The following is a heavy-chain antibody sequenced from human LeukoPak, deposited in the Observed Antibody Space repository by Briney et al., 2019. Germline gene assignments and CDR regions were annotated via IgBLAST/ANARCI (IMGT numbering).Heavy chain of an antibody. CDR1: GFTFSSYA. Sequence: GGSLRLSCAASGFTFSSYAMSWVRQAPGKGLEWVSAISGSGGSTYYADSVKGRFTISRDNSKNTLYLQLNSLRAEDTAVYYCARDKLGYCRSSSCSGSHFDYWGQGTLVTVSS. CDR2: ISGSGGST. CDR3: ARDKLGYCRSSSCSGSHFDY. J-gene: IGHJ4*02. D-gene: IGHD2-15*01. V-gene: IGHV3-23*01.